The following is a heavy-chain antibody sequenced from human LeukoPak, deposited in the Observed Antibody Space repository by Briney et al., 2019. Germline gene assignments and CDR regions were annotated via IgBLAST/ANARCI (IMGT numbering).Heavy chain of an antibody. D-gene: IGHD3-3*01. CDR2: IIPIFGTA. Sequence: ASVKVSCKASGGTFSSYAISWVRQAPGQGLEWMGRIIPIFGTANYAQKFQGRVTITTDESTSTAYMELSRLRSDDTAVYYCAREEYDFWSGSSYYFDYWGQGTLVTVSS. CDR3: AREEYDFWSGSSYYFDY. V-gene: IGHV1-69*05. J-gene: IGHJ4*02. CDR1: GGTFSSYA.